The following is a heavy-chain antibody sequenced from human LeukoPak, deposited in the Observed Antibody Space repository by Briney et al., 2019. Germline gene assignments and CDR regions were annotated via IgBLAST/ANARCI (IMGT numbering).Heavy chain of an antibody. CDR1: GGSFSGYY. D-gene: IGHD3-9*01. CDR2: INHSGST. Sequence: SETLSLTCAVYGGSFSGYYWSWIRQPPGKGLELIGEINHSGSTNYNPSLKSRVTISVDTSKNQFSLKLSSVTAADTALCYCARGLVYYDILTGSYYFDYWGQGTLVTVSS. CDR3: ARGLVYYDILTGSYYFDY. J-gene: IGHJ4*02. V-gene: IGHV4-34*01.